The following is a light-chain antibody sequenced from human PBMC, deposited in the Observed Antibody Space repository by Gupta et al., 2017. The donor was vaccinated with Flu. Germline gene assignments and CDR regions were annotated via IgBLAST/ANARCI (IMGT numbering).Light chain of an antibody. V-gene: IGLV1-47*01. J-gene: IGLJ3*02. CDR2: KND. CDR1: NFNIGTNY. CDR3: ASWDDSLNWV. Sequence: QRVTISCSGTNFNIGTNYAYWYQQLPGTAPKLLIYKNDQRPSGVPARFSASKSGTSASLAISGLRSEDEGDYYCASWDDSLNWVLGGGTKLTVV.